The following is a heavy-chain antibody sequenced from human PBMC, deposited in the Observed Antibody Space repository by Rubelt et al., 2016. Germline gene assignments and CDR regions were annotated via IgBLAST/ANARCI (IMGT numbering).Heavy chain of an antibody. V-gene: IGHV4-34*01. CDR3: AKGIAAAGEDAFDI. D-gene: IGHD6-13*01. CDR1: GGSFSGYY. CDR2: INHRGST. J-gene: IGHJ3*02. Sequence: QVQLQQWGAGLLKPSETLSLTCAVYGGSFSGYYWSWIRQPPGKGLEWIGEINHRGSTNYNPSLKSRVTISVDTSKNQFSLKLSSVTAADTAVYYCAKGIAAAGEDAFDIWGQGTMVTVSS.